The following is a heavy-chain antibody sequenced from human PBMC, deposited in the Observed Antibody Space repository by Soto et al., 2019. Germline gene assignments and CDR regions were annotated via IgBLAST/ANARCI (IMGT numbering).Heavy chain of an antibody. D-gene: IGHD1-26*01. CDR3: AKVRGSYTGLNDY. CDR1: GFTFGNYA. Sequence: EVQLLESGGGLAQPGGSLRLSCAASGFTFGNYAMTWVRQAPGKGLKWLSAISGGGDSTYYAGSVRGRFTISRDNSKNTLFLQMNSLRAEDTAVYYCAKVRGSYTGLNDYWGQGTLVTVSS. CDR2: ISGGGDST. J-gene: IGHJ4*02. V-gene: IGHV3-23*01.